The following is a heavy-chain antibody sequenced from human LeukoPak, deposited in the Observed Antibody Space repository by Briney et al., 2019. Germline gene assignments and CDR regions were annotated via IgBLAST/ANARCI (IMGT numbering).Heavy chain of an antibody. V-gene: IGHV3-74*01. D-gene: IGHD1-7*01. J-gene: IGHJ4*02. CDR3: PLELGEGFDY. Sequence: GGSLRLSCAASGFTFSDTWMHWVRQAPGKGLVWVSRIRSDGSDTRYADSVKGRFTISRDNSKNTLYLQMNSLRAEDTAVYYCPLELGEGFDYWGQGTLVTVSS. CDR1: GFTFSDTW. CDR2: IRSDGSDT.